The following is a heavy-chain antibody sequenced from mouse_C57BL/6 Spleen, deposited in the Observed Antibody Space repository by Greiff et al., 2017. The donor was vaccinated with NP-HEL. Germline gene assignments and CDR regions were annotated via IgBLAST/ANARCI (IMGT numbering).Heavy chain of an antibody. Sequence: EVQRVESGGGLVKPGGSLKLSCAASGFTFSSYAMSWVRQTPEKRLEWVATISDGGSYTYYPDNVKGRFTISRDNAKNNLYLQMSHLKSEDTAMYYCAREERGSNLPFAYWVQGTLVTVSA. V-gene: IGHV5-4*01. J-gene: IGHJ3*01. CDR1: GFTFSSYA. D-gene: IGHD4-1*01. CDR3: AREERGSNLPFAY. CDR2: ISDGGSYT.